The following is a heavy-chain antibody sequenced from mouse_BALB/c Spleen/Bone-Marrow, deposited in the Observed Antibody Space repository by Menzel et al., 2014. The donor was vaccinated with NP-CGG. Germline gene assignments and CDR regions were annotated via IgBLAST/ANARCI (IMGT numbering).Heavy chain of an antibody. J-gene: IGHJ3*01. V-gene: IGHV5-9-4*01. CDR1: GFTFSSYA. CDR2: ISSGGSYT. CDR3: AREGAY. Sequence: EVKLLESGGGLVKPGGSLKLSCAASGFTFSSYAMSWVRQSPEKRLEWVAEISSGGSYTYYPDTVTGRFTISRDNAKNTLYLEMSSLRSEDTPMYYCAREGAYWGQGTLVTVSA.